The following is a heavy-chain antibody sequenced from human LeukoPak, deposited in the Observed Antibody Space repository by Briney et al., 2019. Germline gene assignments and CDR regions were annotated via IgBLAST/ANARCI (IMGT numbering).Heavy chain of an antibody. CDR2: IDPNSGGT. Sequence: ASVTVSFKCSVYTFTAYYMHWVRQAPGQGVGWMGRIDPNSGGTIYVHKFQGRVAMTRDTSISTAYMELSRLTSDDTAVYYCARTPDYSVTTWGQGTLVTVSS. CDR1: VYTFTAYY. V-gene: IGHV1-2*02. CDR3: ARTPDYSVTT. D-gene: IGHD4-11*01. J-gene: IGHJ5*02.